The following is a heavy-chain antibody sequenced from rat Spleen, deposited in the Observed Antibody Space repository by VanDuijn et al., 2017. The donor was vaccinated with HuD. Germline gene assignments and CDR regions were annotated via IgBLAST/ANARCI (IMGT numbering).Heavy chain of an antibody. CDR1: GFTFSDYY. Sequence: EVHLVESGGGLVQPGRSLKLSCAASGFTFSDYYMAWVRQAPTKGLEWVATMSYDGSSTYYRVSVKGRFTISRDNAKSTLYLQMNSLRSEDTATYYCARHEATASSHYFDYWGQGVMVTVSS. J-gene: IGHJ2*01. CDR3: ARHEATASSHYFDY. CDR2: MSYDGSST. V-gene: IGHV5-22*01. D-gene: IGHD1-11*01.